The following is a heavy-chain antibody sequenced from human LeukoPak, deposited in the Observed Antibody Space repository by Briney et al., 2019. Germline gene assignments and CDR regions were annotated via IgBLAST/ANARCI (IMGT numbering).Heavy chain of an antibody. J-gene: IGHJ4*02. CDR2: MNPNSGNT. V-gene: IGHV1-8*03. CDR1: GGTFSSYD. D-gene: IGHD3-3*01. Sequence: ASVKLSCKASGGTFSSYDISWVRQATGHGLEWMGWMNPNSGNTGYAQKFQGRVTITRNTSISTAYMELSSLRSEDTAVYYCARTRGRITIFGVVISAPPAFDYWGQGTLVTVSS. CDR3: ARTRGRITIFGVVISAPPAFDY.